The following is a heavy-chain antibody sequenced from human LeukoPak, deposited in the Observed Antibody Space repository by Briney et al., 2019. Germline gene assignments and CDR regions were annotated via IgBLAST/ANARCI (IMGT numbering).Heavy chain of an antibody. CDR1: GGSISSSSYY. V-gene: IGHV4-39*07. J-gene: IGHJ4*02. Sequence: PSETLSLTCTVSGGSISSSSYYWGWIRQPPGKGLEWIGSIYYSGSTYYNPSLKSRVTISVDTSKNQFSLKLSSVTAADTAVYYCARDPPTSTWGVDYWGQGTLVTVSS. D-gene: IGHD3-16*01. CDR3: ARDPPTSTWGVDY. CDR2: IYYSGST.